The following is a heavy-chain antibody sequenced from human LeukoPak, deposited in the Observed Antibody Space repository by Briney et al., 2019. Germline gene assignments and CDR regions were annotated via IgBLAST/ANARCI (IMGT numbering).Heavy chain of an antibody. J-gene: IGHJ4*02. Sequence: SGPTLVTPTQTLTLPFTFSGFSLSPPGMCVGWIRQPPCKALEWLARIDWDDDEQYNHSLKTSLTISNATTKHPVVLTLTHMVPVDTAAYYCARRRSGSYSGDYWVQGTLATVPS. CDR1: GFSLSPPGMC. V-gene: IGHV2-70*11. D-gene: IGHD1-26*01. CDR2: IDWDDDE. CDR3: ARRRSGSYSGDY.